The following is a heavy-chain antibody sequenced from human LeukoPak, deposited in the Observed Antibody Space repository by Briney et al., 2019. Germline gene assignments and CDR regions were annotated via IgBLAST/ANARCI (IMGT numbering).Heavy chain of an antibody. CDR2: ISSSSSYI. V-gene: IGHV3-21*04. Sequence: GGSLRLSCAASGFTFSSYSMNWVRQAPGKGLEWVSSISSSSSYIYYADSVKGRFTISRDNAKNSLYLQMNSLRAEDTAVYYCAKERSSGWPFDYWGQGTLVTVSS. J-gene: IGHJ4*02. D-gene: IGHD6-19*01. CDR3: AKERSSGWPFDY. CDR1: GFTFSSYS.